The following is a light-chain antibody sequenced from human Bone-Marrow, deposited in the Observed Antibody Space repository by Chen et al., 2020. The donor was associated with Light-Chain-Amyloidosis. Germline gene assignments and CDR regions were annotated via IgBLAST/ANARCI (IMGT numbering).Light chain of an antibody. CDR1: NIGSTS. J-gene: IGLJ3*02. CDR2: DDS. V-gene: IGLV3-21*02. CDR3: QVWDRSSDRPV. Sequence: SFVLTQPYSVPGAPGQTATIACGGNNIGSTSVHWYQQTPGQAPLLVVYDDSDRPPGIPERLSGSNSGNTATLTISRVEAGDEADYYCQVWDRSSDRPVFGGGTKLTVL.